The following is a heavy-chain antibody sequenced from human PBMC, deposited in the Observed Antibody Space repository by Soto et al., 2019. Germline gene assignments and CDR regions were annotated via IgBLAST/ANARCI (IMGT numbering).Heavy chain of an antibody. V-gene: IGHV1-8*01. CDR1: GYTFTSYD. CDR2: MNPNSGNT. CDR3: ARDQASTVTTDYYYYGMDV. Sequence: ASVKVSCKASGYTFTSYDINWVRQATGQGLEWMGWMNPNSGNTGYAQKIQGRVTMTRNTSISTAYMELSSLRSEDTAVYYCARDQASTVTTDYYYYGMDVWGQGTTVTVS. D-gene: IGHD4-4*01. J-gene: IGHJ6*02.